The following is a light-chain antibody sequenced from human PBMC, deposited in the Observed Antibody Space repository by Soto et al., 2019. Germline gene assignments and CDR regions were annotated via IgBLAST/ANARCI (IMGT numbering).Light chain of an antibody. V-gene: IGLV2-14*03. Sequence: QSALTQPASVSGAPGQSITISCTGTSNDVGGYKYVSWYQQRPGTAPKLIMFEVNNRPSGVSDRFSGSRSANTASLTISGLQAQDEDDYYCSSYSSNNILSYVFGTGTQLTVL. J-gene: IGLJ1*01. CDR1: SNDVGGYKY. CDR3: SSYSSNNILSYV. CDR2: EVN.